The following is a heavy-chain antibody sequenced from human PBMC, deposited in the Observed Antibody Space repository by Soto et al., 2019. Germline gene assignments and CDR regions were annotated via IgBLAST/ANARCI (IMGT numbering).Heavy chain of an antibody. Sequence: QLQLQESGPGLVKPSETLSLTCTVSGGSISSSSYYWGWIRQPPGKGLEWIGSIYYSGSTYYNPSLKSRVTISVDTSKNQFSLQLSSVTAADTAVYYCARHVVGSSGWYNYWGQGTLVTVSS. CDR3: ARHVVGSSGWYNY. D-gene: IGHD6-19*01. CDR1: GGSISSSSYY. V-gene: IGHV4-39*01. CDR2: IYYSGST. J-gene: IGHJ4*02.